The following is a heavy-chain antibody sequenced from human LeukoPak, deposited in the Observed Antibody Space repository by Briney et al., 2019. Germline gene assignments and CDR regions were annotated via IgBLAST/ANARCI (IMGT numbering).Heavy chain of an antibody. J-gene: IGHJ6*03. CDR3: AKNGDRGAFCSGGTCYPYYYYYMDV. D-gene: IGHD2-15*01. Sequence: GGSLRLSCAASGFTLSSYSMHWVRQAPGKGLEWVTFIQYDGSKKYYADSVKGRFTISRDNSKNTPFLQINSLRAEDTAVYYCAKNGDRGAFCSGGTCYPYYYYYMDVWGKGTTVTISS. V-gene: IGHV3-30*02. CDR2: IQYDGSKK. CDR1: GFTLSSYS.